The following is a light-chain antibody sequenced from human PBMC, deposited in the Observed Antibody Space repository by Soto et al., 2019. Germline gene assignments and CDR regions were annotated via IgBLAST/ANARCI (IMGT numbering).Light chain of an antibody. CDR3: HHYSSYSPT. Sequence: DMQVTQSPSTLSASVGDTVTITCRASQSISSWLAWYQQKSGKAPKLLIHDGSTLQSGVPSRFSGSGSGTEFTLTISGLQPDYFATYYCHHYSSYSPTFGPGTTVAIK. CDR1: QSISSW. CDR2: DGS. J-gene: IGKJ3*01. V-gene: IGKV1-5*01.